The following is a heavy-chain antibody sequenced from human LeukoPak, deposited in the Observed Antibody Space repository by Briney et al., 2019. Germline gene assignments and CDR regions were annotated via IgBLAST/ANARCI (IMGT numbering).Heavy chain of an antibody. D-gene: IGHD1-7*01. Sequence: ASVKVSCKASGYTFTSYDINWVRQATGQGLEWMGWMNPNSGNTGYAQKFQGRVIMTRNTSISTAYMELSSLRSEDTAVYYCATRNPTKLELRSDAFDIWGQGTMVTVSS. CDR2: MNPNSGNT. CDR3: ATRNPTKLELRSDAFDI. V-gene: IGHV1-8*01. J-gene: IGHJ3*02. CDR1: GYTFTSYD.